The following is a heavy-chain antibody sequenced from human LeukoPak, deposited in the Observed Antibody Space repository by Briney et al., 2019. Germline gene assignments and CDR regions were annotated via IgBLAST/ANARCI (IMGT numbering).Heavy chain of an antibody. CDR3: AKDHGFYRSGWNPLFDY. Sequence: GGSLRLSCAASGFTFSSYAMHWVRQAPGKGLEWVAVISYDGSNKYYADSVKGRFTISRDNSKNTLYLQMNSLRAEDTAVYYCAKDHGFYRSGWNPLFDYWGQGTLVTVSS. CDR1: GFTFSSYA. CDR2: ISYDGSNK. J-gene: IGHJ4*02. D-gene: IGHD6-19*01. V-gene: IGHV3-30-3*01.